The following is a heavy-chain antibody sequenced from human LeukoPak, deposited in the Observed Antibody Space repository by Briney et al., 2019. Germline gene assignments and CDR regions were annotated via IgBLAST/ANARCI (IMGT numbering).Heavy chain of an antibody. CDR2: FDPEDGET. J-gene: IGHJ4*02. D-gene: IGHD1-7*01. CDR1: GYTLTELS. V-gene: IGHV1-24*01. CDR3: ASRRNWNSTEVDFPN. Sequence: ASVKVSCKVSGYTLTELSMHWVRQAPGKGLEWMGGFDPEDGETIYAQKFQGRVTMTEDTSTDTAYMELSSLRSDDTAVYYCASRRNWNSTEVDFPNWGQGTLVTVSS.